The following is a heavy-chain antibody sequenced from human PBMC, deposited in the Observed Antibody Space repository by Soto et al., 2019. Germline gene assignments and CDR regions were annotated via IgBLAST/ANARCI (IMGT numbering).Heavy chain of an antibody. CDR2: IIPILGIA. D-gene: IGHD2-15*01. Sequence: QVQLVQSGAEVKKPGSSVKVSCKASGGTFSSYTISWVRQAPGQGLEWMGRIIPILGIANYAQKFQGRVTITADKSTSTAYMELSRLRSEDTAVYYCARVSGYCSGGSCYEGGWFDPWGQGTLVTVSS. V-gene: IGHV1-69*02. J-gene: IGHJ5*02. CDR1: GGTFSSYT. CDR3: ARVSGYCSGGSCYEGGWFDP.